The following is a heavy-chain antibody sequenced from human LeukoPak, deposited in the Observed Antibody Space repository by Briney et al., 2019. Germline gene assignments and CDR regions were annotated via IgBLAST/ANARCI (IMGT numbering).Heavy chain of an antibody. CDR1: GFTFSIYS. Sequence: PGGSLRLSCAASGFTFSIYSMTWVRQVPGKGLVWVSAMSGSGSDTYYADSVKGRFTISRDDSKSTLYLQMNSLRVEDTAVYYCAKDLGGEGGSGFPGYWGQGTLVTVSS. D-gene: IGHD3-10*01. V-gene: IGHV3-23*01. CDR3: AKDLGGEGGSGFPGY. CDR2: MSGSGSDT. J-gene: IGHJ4*02.